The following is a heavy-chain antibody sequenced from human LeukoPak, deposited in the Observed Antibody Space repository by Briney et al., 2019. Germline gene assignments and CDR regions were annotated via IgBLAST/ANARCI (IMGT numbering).Heavy chain of an antibody. Sequence: SETLSLTCAVSGYFISSGYYWDWIRQPPGKGLEWIGSIYHSGSTYYNPSLKSRVTISVDTSKNQFSLRLSSVTAADTAVYYCARDIERGTLDCWGQGTLVTVSS. CDR2: IYHSGST. CDR3: ARDIERGTLDC. J-gene: IGHJ4*02. CDR1: GYFISSGYY. V-gene: IGHV4-38-2*02. D-gene: IGHD1-1*01.